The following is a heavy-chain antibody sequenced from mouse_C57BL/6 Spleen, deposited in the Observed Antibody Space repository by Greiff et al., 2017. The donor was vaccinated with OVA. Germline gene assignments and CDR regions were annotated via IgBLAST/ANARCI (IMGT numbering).Heavy chain of an antibody. V-gene: IGHV1-4*01. J-gene: IGHJ2*01. CDR2: INPSSGYT. CDR1: GYTFTSYT. Sequence: VQLQQSGAELARPGASVKMSCKASGYTFTSYTMHWVKQRPGQGLEWIGYINPSSGYTKYNQKFKDKATLTADKSSSTPYMQLSSLTSEDSAVYYCARSDGYDYGGGFDYWGQGTTLTVSS. CDR3: ARSDGYDYGGGFDY. D-gene: IGHD2-4*01.